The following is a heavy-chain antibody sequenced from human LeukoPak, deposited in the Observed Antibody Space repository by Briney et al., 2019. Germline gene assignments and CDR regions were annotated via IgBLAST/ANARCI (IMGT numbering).Heavy chain of an antibody. Sequence: GGSLRLSCAPSGFTFSRHWMSWVRQAPGKGPEWVANIKQDGSERYYVESVKGRFTISRDNAKISLYLHMNSLRAEDTAVYYCARDGGHSTDLDYWGQGTLVTVSS. V-gene: IGHV3-7*01. D-gene: IGHD2/OR15-2a*01. CDR3: ARDGGHSTDLDY. J-gene: IGHJ4*02. CDR2: IKQDGSER. CDR1: GFTFSRHW.